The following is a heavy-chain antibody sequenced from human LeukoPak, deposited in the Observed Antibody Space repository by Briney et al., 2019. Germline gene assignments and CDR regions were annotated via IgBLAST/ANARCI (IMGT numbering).Heavy chain of an antibody. D-gene: IGHD1-26*01. V-gene: IGHV4-39*01. CDR2: IYYSGST. J-gene: IGHJ4*02. CDR3: ARQMGGKGRTFDY. Sequence: PSETLSLTCTASGGSISSSSYYWGWIRQPPGKGLEWIGSIYYSGSTYYNPSLKSRVTISVDTSKNQFSLKLSSVTAADTAVYYCARQMGGKGRTFDYWGQGTLVTVSS. CDR1: GGSISSSSYY.